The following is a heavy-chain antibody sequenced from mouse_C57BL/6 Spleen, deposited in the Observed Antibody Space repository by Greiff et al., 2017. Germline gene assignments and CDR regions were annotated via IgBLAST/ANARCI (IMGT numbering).Heavy chain of an antibody. V-gene: IGHV1-82*01. CDR1: GYAFSSSW. J-gene: IGHJ3*01. CDR3: ARGDPFAY. D-gene: IGHD2-13*01. CDR2: IYPGDGDT. Sequence: QVQLQQSGPELVKPGASVKISCKASGYAFSSSWMNWVKQRPGKGLEWIGRIYPGDGDTNYNGKFKGKATLTADKSSSTAYMQLSSLTSEDSAVYFCARGDPFAYWGQGTLVTVSA.